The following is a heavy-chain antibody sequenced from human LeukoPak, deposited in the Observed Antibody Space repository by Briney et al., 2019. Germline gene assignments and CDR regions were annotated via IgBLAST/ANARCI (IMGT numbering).Heavy chain of an antibody. V-gene: IGHV4-39*07. J-gene: IGHJ4*01. CDR1: GGSISSSSYY. D-gene: IGHD3-10*01. CDR2: IYYSGST. CDR3: ARSGTYQYSSAYDY. Sequence: SETLSLTCTVSGGSISSSSYYWGWIRQPPGKGLEWIGSIYYSGSTNYNPSLKSRVTISVDTSKNQFSLKLSSVTAADTAVYYCARSGTYQYSSAYDYWGQGTLVTVSS.